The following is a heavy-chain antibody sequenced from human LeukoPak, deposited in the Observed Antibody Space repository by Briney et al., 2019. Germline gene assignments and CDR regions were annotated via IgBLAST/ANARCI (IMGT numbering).Heavy chain of an antibody. J-gene: IGHJ4*02. CDR3: ARGPSSGYDYFDY. D-gene: IGHD6-13*01. V-gene: IGHV3-21*01. CDR1: GFTFSSYS. Sequence: GGTLRLSCAAFGFTFSSYSMNWVRQAPGKGLEWVSSISSSSSYIYYADSVKGRFTISRDNAKNSLYLQMNSLRAEDTAVYYCARGPSSGYDYFDYWGQGTLVTVSS. CDR2: ISSSSSYI.